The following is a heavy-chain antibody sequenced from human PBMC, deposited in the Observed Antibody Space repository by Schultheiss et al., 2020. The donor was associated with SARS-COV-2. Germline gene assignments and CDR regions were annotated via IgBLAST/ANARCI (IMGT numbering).Heavy chain of an antibody. V-gene: IGHV3-48*01. J-gene: IGHJ4*02. CDR1: GFTFSSYA. D-gene: IGHD3-10*01. Sequence: GGSLRLSCAASGFTFSSYAMHWVRQAPGKGLEWVSYISSSSSTIYYADSVKGRFTISRDNAKNSLYLQMNSLRAEDTAVYYCARDRSGYRSGDDYWGQGTLVTVSS. CDR2: ISSSSSTI. CDR3: ARDRSGYRSGDDY.